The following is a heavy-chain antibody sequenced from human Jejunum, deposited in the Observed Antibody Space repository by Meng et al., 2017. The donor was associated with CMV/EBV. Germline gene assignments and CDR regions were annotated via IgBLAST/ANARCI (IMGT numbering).Heavy chain of an antibody. J-gene: IGHJ5*02. CDR1: SDSINSSY. CDR3: ARGLRGYLLAFDP. V-gene: IGHV4-59*13. CDR2: VSDIGRT. D-gene: IGHD3-10*01. Sequence: VSSDSINSSYWHWIRQPPGKGLEWIGYVSDIGRTNYNASLRSRVTMSLDTSNKHFFLKLSSVTAADTAVYYCARGLRGYLLAFDPWGQGSLVTVSS.